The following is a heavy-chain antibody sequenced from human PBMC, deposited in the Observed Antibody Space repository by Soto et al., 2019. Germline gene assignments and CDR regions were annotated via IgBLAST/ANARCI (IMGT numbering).Heavy chain of an antibody. CDR1: GFTFSSYS. V-gene: IGHV3-48*01. D-gene: IGHD3-22*01. CDR3: ARGAIIYDSSVYYYVGQGNDAFDI. Sequence: GGSLRLSCAASGFTFSSYSMNWVRQAPGKGLEWVSYISSSSSTIYYADSVKGRFTISRDNAKNSLYLQMNSLRAEDTAVYYCARGAIIYDSSVYYYVGQGNDAFDIWGQGTIVTVSS. J-gene: IGHJ3*02. CDR2: ISSSSSTI.